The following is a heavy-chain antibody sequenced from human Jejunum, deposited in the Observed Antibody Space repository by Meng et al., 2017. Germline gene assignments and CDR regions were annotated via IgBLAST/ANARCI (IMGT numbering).Heavy chain of an antibody. Sequence: GESLKISCAASGFTFRTHWMHWVRQAPGQGLEWVSRIDDDGNTIDYAGSVKGRFTISRDNAKNTLYLQMNSLRAEDTAVYYCTTAGAYPFDYWGQGTLVTVSS. CDR3: TTAGAYPFDY. CDR1: GFTFRTHW. J-gene: IGHJ4*02. V-gene: IGHV3-74*01. CDR2: IDDDGNTI.